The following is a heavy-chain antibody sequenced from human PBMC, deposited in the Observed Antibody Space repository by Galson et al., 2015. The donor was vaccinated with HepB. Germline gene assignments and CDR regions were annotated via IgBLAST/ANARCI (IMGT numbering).Heavy chain of an antibody. CDR3: ARSVRIQLRFAAAGTRWFDP. J-gene: IGHJ5*02. D-gene: IGHD6-13*01. V-gene: IGHV1-2*06. Sequence: SVKVSCKASGYTFTGYYMHWVRQAPGQGLEWMGRINPNSGGTNYAQKFQGRVTMTRDTSISTAYMELSRLRSDDTAVYYCARSVRIQLRFAAAGTRWFDPWGQGTLVTVSS. CDR2: INPNSGGT. CDR1: GYTFTGYY.